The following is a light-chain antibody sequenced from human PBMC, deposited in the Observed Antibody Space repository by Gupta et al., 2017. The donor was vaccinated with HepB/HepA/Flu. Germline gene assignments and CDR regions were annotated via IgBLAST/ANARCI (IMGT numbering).Light chain of an antibody. Sequence: QSVLTQPPSVSGAPGQRVTISCTGSSSNIGAGFGVPWYQQLPGAAPKLLIYDNTNRPSGVPDRFSASKSDTSASLAITWLQAEDEADYYCQSSDSSLNGVFGGGTKVTVL. V-gene: IGLV1-40*01. CDR2: DNT. CDR1: SSNIGAGFG. J-gene: IGLJ3*02. CDR3: QSSDSSLNGV.